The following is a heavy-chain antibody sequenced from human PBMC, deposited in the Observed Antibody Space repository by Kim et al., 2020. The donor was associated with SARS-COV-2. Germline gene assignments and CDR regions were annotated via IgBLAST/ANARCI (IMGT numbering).Heavy chain of an antibody. J-gene: IGHJ4*02. V-gene: IGHV3-23*01. Sequence: GGSLRLSCATSGFTFSSYAMSWVRQAPGKGLEWVSAISGSGGSTYYADSVKGRFTISRDNSKNTLYLQMNSLRAEDTAVYYCAKDQKGGSYLYFDYWGQGTLVTVSS. D-gene: IGHD1-26*01. CDR1: GFTFSSYA. CDR2: ISGSGGST. CDR3: AKDQKGGSYLYFDY.